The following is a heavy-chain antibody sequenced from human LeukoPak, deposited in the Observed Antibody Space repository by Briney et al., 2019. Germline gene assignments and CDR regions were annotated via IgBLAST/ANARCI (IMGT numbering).Heavy chain of an antibody. V-gene: IGHV3-72*01. Sequence: PGGSLRLSCVASGFTVSDHYLDWVRQAPGKGLEWVGLIRKKSDRYTTEYAASVKGRFTISRDDSTNSVYLQMSSLKSEDTAVYYCADIGGGGSNTRWGEGTMVTVSS. CDR3: ADIGGGGSNTR. CDR2: IRKKSDRYTT. J-gene: IGHJ1*01. D-gene: IGHD2-15*01. CDR1: GFTVSDHY.